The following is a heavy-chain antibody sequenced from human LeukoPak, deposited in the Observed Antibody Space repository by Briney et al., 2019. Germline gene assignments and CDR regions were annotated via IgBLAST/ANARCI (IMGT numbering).Heavy chain of an antibody. V-gene: IGHV3-23*01. D-gene: IGHD3-22*01. CDR1: GFTFSSYA. CDR2: ISGSGGST. Sequence: GGSLRLSCAASGFTFSSYAMSWVRQAPGKGLEWVSAISGSGGSTYYADSVKGRFTISRDNSKNPLYLQMNSLRAEDTAVYYCAELFRGQVLKTYYYDSSGYNAFDYWGQGTLVTVSS. CDR3: AELFRGQVLKTYYYDSSGYNAFDY. J-gene: IGHJ4*02.